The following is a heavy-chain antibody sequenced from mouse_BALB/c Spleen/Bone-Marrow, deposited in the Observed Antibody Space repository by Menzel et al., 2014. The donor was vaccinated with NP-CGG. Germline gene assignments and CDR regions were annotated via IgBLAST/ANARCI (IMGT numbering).Heavy chain of an antibody. CDR2: ISSSGSYT. J-gene: IGHJ1*01. CDR3: SRLRMITTYFDV. Sequence: EVQVVESGGGLAKPGGSLQLSCAASGFTFSTYAMSWVRQTPEKRLEWVATISSSGSYTYYPDSVKGRFTISRDNAKNTLYLQMSSLRSEDTAMFYCSRLRMITTYFDVLGAGTTVTVSS. CDR1: GFTFSTYA. V-gene: IGHV5-9-3*01. D-gene: IGHD2-4*01.